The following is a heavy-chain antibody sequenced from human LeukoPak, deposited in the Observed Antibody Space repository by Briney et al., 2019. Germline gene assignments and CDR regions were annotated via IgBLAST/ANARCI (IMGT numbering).Heavy chain of an antibody. J-gene: IGHJ4*02. CDR1: GFTFSAYA. V-gene: IGHV3-64D*09. CDR2: INSNGRST. Sequence: GGSLRLSCSASGFTFSAYAMHWVRQAPGEGLQYVSAINSNGRSTYYADSVKGRFTISRDNSKNTVYLQMSSLRAEDTAVYYCVKELLTTTSAFDYWGQGTLVTVSS. D-gene: IGHD4/OR15-4a*01. CDR3: VKELLTTTSAFDY.